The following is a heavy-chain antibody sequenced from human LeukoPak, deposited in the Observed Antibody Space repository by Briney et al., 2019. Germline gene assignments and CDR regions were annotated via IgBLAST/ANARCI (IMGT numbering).Heavy chain of an antibody. D-gene: IGHD3-22*01. V-gene: IGHV4-4*07. CDR2: IYTSGST. CDR3: ARGLDYYDSSGYYYNWFDP. Sequence: SETLSLTCTVSGGSVSGYYWSWIRQPAGKGLEWIGRIYTSGSTNYNPSLKSRVTMSVDTSKNQFSLKLSSVTAADTAVYYCARGLDYYDSSGYYYNWFDPWGQGTLVTVSS. CDR1: GGSVSGYY. J-gene: IGHJ5*02.